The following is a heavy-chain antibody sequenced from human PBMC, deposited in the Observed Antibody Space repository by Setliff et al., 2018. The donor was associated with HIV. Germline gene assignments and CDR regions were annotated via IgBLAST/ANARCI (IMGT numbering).Heavy chain of an antibody. Sequence: LSLTCIVSGDSISSRGYYWSWIRQHPGKGLEWIGYIYYSGSTNYNPSLKSRVTISLDTSKNQFSLKLSSVTATDTTVYYCAVGTGTTLGGYWGQGTLVT. CDR3: AVGTGTTLGGY. V-gene: IGHV4-31*03. J-gene: IGHJ4*02. CDR2: IYYSGST. CDR1: GDSISSRGYY. D-gene: IGHD1-1*01.